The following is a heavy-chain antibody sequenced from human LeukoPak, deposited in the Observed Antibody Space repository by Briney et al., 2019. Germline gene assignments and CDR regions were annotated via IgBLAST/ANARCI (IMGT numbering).Heavy chain of an antibody. V-gene: IGHV3-7*01. J-gene: IGHJ4*02. CDR3: ARHTLQSFDN. Sequence: GGSLRLSCAVSGFTFSSYWMTWVRQAPGKGLEWVANIKQDGSEKDYVDSVKGRFTISRDNAKNSLYLQMDSLRVEDTAFYYCARHTLQSFDNWGQGTLVTVSS. CDR1: GFTFSSYW. D-gene: IGHD5-24*01. CDR2: IKQDGSEK.